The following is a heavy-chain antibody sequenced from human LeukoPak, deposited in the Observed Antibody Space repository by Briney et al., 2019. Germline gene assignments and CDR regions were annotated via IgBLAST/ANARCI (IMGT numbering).Heavy chain of an antibody. V-gene: IGHV7-4-1*02. J-gene: IGHJ4*02. CDR2: INTNTGNP. CDR1: GYTFTSYA. CDR3: TREVSYGDFHRYFFDY. Sequence: GASVKVSCKASGYTFTSYAMTWVRQAPGQGLEWMGWINTNTGNPTYAQGFTGRFVFSLDTSVNTAFLQITSLKAEDTAMYYCTREVSYGDFHRYFFDYWGQGTLVTVSS. D-gene: IGHD4-17*01.